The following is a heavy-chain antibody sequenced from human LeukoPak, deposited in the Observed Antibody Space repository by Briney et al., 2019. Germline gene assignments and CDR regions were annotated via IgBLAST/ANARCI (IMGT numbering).Heavy chain of an antibody. D-gene: IGHD5-12*01. CDR3: TTAGRGYDYLFDC. Sequence: GGSLRLSCAASGFTFSSYSMSWVRQAPGKGLEWAGRIKSKTDGASTDYAAPVKARFTISRDDSKNTLYLQMNSLKTEDTAVYYCTTAGRGYDYLFDCWGQGTLVTVSS. CDR2: IKSKTDGAST. V-gene: IGHV3-15*01. J-gene: IGHJ4*02. CDR1: GFTFSSYS.